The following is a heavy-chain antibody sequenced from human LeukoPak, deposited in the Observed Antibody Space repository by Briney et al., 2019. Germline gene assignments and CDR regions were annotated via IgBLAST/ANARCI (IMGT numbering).Heavy chain of an antibody. CDR3: ARLRYYNAFDI. V-gene: IGHV4-59*08. Sequence: ASETLSLTCTVSGGSISSYYWSWIRQPPGKGLEWIGYIYYSGSTNYNPSIKSRVTISVDTSKNQFSLKLSSVTAADTAVYYCARLRYYNAFDIWGQGTMVTVSS. D-gene: IGHD3-9*01. CDR2: IYYSGST. J-gene: IGHJ3*02. CDR1: GGSISSYY.